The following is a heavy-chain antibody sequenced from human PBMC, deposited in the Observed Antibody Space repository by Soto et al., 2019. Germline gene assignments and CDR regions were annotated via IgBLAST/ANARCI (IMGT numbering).Heavy chain of an antibody. CDR3: AKALGSSFLYNAEYFHY. CDR2: LSWNSGNI. D-gene: IGHD3-3*01. CDR1: GFAFDQYA. Sequence: AGGSLRLSCAASGFAFDQYAMHWVRQAPGKGLGWVSVLSWNSGNIGYADSVKGRFTISRDNAKNSLYQQMNSLRAEDTALYYCAKALGSSFLYNAEYFHYWGQGTLVTVSS. J-gene: IGHJ1*01. V-gene: IGHV3-9*01.